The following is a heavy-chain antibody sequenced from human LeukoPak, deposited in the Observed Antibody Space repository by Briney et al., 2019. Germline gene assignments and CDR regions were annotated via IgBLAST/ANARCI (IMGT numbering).Heavy chain of an antibody. CDR3: ARNTVARGSYYYYGMDV. Sequence: PGGSLRLSCAASGFTFSSYGMHWVRQAPGKGLEWVAVIWYDGSNKYYADSVKGRFTISRDNSKNTLYLQMNSLRAEDTAVYYCARNTVARGSYYYYGMDVWGQGTTVTVFS. V-gene: IGHV3-33*01. D-gene: IGHD4-23*01. CDR2: IWYDGSNK. CDR1: GFTFSSYG. J-gene: IGHJ6*02.